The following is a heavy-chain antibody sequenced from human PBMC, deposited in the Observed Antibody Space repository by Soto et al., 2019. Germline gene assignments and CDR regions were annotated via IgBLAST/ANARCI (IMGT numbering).Heavy chain of an antibody. CDR2: INSDGSTT. V-gene: IGHV3-74*01. J-gene: IGHJ4*02. Sequence: SLRLSCAASGFTFSSYWMHWVRQAPGKGLVWVSRINSDGSTTSYADSVKGRFTISRDNAKNILFLQMNSLRVEDTAVYYCARSPSSGWYYFDYWGQGTLVTVSS. CDR1: GFTFSSYW. D-gene: IGHD6-19*01. CDR3: ARSPSSGWYYFDY.